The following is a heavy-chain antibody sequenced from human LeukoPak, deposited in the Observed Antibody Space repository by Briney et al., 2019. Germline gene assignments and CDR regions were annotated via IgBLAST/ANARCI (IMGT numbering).Heavy chain of an antibody. CDR2: INSDGSST. D-gene: IGHD2-15*01. CDR1: GFTFSSYW. V-gene: IGHV3-74*01. Sequence: GGSLRLSCAASGFTFSSYWMHWVRQAPGKGLVWVSRINSDGSSTSYADSVKGRFTISRDNAKNTLYLQMNSLRAEDTAVYYCARAPRVVVVSANDWYFELWGRGTLVTVSS. CDR3: ARAPRVVVVSANDWYFEL. J-gene: IGHJ2*01.